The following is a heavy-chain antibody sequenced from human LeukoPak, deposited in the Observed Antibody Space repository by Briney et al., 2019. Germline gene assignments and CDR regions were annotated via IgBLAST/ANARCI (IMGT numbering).Heavy chain of an antibody. J-gene: IGHJ4*02. Sequence: GGSLRLSCAASGFTFSDYGMHWVRQAPGKGLEWVAFIRHDGSNKNYADSVKGRFTISRDSSKNTLFLQMNSPRAEDTAVYYCARDSGRREDYWGQGTLVTVSS. CDR2: IRHDGSNK. D-gene: IGHD1-26*01. CDR1: GFTFSDYG. CDR3: ARDSGRREDY. V-gene: IGHV3-30*02.